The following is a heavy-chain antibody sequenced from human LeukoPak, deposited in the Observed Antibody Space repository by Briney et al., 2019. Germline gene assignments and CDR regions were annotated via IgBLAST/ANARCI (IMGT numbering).Heavy chain of an antibody. V-gene: IGHV4-38-2*02. CDR3: ARGNYGDYSNWFDP. CDR2: IYHSGST. J-gene: IGHJ5*02. Sequence: ETLSLTCTVSGYSISSGYYWGWIRQPPGKGLEWIGSIYHSGSTYYNPSLKSRVTISVDTSKNQFSLKLSSVTAADTAVYYCARGNYGDYSNWFDPWGQGTLVTVSS. D-gene: IGHD4-17*01. CDR1: GYSISSGYY.